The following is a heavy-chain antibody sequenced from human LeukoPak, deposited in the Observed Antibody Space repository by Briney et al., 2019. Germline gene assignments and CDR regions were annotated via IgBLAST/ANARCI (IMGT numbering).Heavy chain of an antibody. Sequence: SETLSLTCTVSGGSISSRSYYWGWIRQPPGKGLEWIGSIYYSGSTYYNPSLKSRVTISVDTSKNQFSLRLSSVTAADTAVYYCAREGGFYRPLDYSGQGTLVTVSS. CDR2: IYYSGST. J-gene: IGHJ4*02. D-gene: IGHD6-25*01. CDR1: GGSISSRSYY. CDR3: AREGGFYRPLDY. V-gene: IGHV4-39*07.